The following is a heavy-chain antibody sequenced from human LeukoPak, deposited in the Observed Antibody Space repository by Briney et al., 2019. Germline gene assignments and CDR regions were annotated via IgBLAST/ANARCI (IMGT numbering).Heavy chain of an antibody. J-gene: IGHJ3*02. CDR1: GGSISSGDYY. CDR3: ATLMITFGGWAFDI. CDR2: IYYSGST. Sequence: SETLSLTCTVSGGSISSGDYYWSWIRQPPGKGLEWIGYIYYSGSTYYNPSLKSRVTISVDTSKNQFSLKLSSVTAADTAVYYCATLMITFGGWAFDIWGQGTMVTVSS. V-gene: IGHV4-30-4*01. D-gene: IGHD3-16*01.